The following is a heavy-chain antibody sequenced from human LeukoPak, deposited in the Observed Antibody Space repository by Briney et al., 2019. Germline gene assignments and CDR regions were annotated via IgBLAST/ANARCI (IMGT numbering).Heavy chain of an antibody. CDR1: GFTFSTYW. CDR3: ARRFGSGSFENSEFDY. J-gene: IGHJ4*02. V-gene: IGHV3-7*01. CDR2: IKQDGGEK. D-gene: IGHD3-10*01. Sequence: PGGSLRLSCAASGFTFSTYWMTWVRQAPGKGLEWVANIKQDGGEKYYVDSVKGRFTISRDNAKNSLFLQMNSLRAEDTAVYYCARRFGSGSFENSEFDYWGQGTLVTVSS.